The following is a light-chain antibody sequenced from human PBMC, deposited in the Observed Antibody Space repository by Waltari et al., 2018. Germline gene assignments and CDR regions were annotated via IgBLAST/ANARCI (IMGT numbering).Light chain of an antibody. CDR1: SSDVGGYNY. V-gene: IGLV2-23*02. Sequence: QSALTQPASVSGSPGQSMPLSCPGTSSDVGGYNYVSWYQQHPGKAPKLMIYAVSKRPSGVSNRFSGSKSGNTASLTISVLQAEDEADYYCCSYAGSSTLFGGGTKLTVL. J-gene: IGLJ2*01. CDR2: AVS. CDR3: CSYAGSSTL.